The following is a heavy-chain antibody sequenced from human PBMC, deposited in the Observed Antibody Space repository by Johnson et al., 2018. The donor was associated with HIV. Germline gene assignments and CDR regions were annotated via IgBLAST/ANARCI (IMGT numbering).Heavy chain of an antibody. D-gene: IGHD3-10*01. V-gene: IGHV3-30*04. CDR3: AKGGITMAPDAFDI. CDR1: GFTFSSYA. J-gene: IGHJ3*02. Sequence: QVQLVESGGGVVQPGRSLRLSCAASGFTFSSYAMHWVRQAPGKGLEWVAVISYDGSNKYYAHSVKGRFTISRDNARSTLYLQMNSLRPEDTAVYYCAKGGITMAPDAFDIWGQGTMVTVSS. CDR2: ISYDGSNK.